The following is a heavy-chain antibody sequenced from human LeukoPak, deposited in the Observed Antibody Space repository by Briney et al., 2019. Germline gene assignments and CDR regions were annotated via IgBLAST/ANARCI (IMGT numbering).Heavy chain of an antibody. CDR1: GFTFSSYS. J-gene: IGHJ4*02. CDR2: ISSSSSTI. V-gene: IGHV3-48*01. Sequence: GGSLRLSCAASGFTFSSYSMNWVRQAPGKGLEWVSYISSSSSTIYYADSVKGRFTISRDNSKNTLFLQMNSLRAEDSAVYYCATDREGDPSAYYLVGGQGTLITVSS. D-gene: IGHD3-22*01. CDR3: ATDREGDPSAYYLV.